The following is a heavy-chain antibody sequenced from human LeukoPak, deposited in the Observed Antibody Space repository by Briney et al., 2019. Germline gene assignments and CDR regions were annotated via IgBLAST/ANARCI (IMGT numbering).Heavy chain of an antibody. CDR1: GYTFTSYY. J-gene: IGHJ6*02. CDR3: ARMVRGDGYGMDV. D-gene: IGHD3-10*01. V-gene: IGHV1-46*03. CDR2: INPSGGST. Sequence: ASVKVSCKASGYTFTSYYMHWVRQAPGQGLEWMGIINPSGGSTSYAQKFQGRVTMTRGTSTSTVYMELSSLRSEDTAVYYCARMVRGDGYGMDVWGQGTTVTVSS.